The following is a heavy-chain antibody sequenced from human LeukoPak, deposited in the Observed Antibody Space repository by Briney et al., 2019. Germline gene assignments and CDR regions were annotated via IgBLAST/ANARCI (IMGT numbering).Heavy chain of an antibody. CDR2: IYYSGST. Sequence: PSETLSLTCTVSGGSISSYYWSWIRQPPGKRLECVVHIYYSGSTNYNPSLKSRVTISVDTSKNQFSLKLSSVTAADTAVYYCASRSSIWSGYQDTLYYFDSWGQGTLVTVSS. D-gene: IGHD3-3*01. CDR3: ASRSSIWSGYQDTLYYFDS. J-gene: IGHJ4*02. V-gene: IGHV4-59*01. CDR1: GGSISSYY.